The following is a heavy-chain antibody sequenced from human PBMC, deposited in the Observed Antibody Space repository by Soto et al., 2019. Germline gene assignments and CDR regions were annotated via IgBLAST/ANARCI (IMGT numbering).Heavy chain of an antibody. CDR3: ARLLSDYYYYGMDV. CDR2: IIPIFGTA. D-gene: IGHD3-10*01. CDR1: GGTFSSYA. Sequence: SVKVSCKASGGTFSSYAISWVRQAPGQGLGWMGGIIPIFGTANYAQKFQGRVTITADESTSTAYMELSSLRSEDTAVYYCARLLSDYYYYGMDVCGQGTTVTVSS. V-gene: IGHV1-69*13. J-gene: IGHJ6*02.